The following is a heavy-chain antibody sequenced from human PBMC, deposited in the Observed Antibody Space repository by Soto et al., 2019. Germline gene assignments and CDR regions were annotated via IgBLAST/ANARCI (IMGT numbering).Heavy chain of an antibody. CDR3: ARKYSGYVEAFDI. J-gene: IGHJ3*02. D-gene: IGHD5-12*01. CDR2: IYPGDSDT. V-gene: IGHV5-51*01. Sequence: GESLKISCKGSGYSFTSYWIGWVRQMHGKGLEWMGIIYPGDSDTRYSPSFQGQVTISADKSISTAYLQWSSLKASNTAMYYCARKYSGYVEAFDIWDQGTMVTVSS. CDR1: GYSFTSYW.